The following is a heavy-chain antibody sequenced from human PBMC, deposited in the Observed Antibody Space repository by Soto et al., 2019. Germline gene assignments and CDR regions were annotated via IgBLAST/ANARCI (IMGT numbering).Heavy chain of an antibody. CDR1: GGTFSSYA. CDR2: IIPIFGTA. CDR3: ARGTYYYDSSGYPMTYYYYGMDV. V-gene: IGHV1-69*06. J-gene: IGHJ6*02. D-gene: IGHD3-22*01. Sequence: QVQLVQSGAEVKKPGSSVKVSCKASGGTFSSYAISWVRQAPGQGLEWMGEIIPIFGTANYAQKFQGRVTITADKSTSTAYMELSSLRSEDTAVYYCARGTYYYDSSGYPMTYYYYGMDVWGQGTTVTVSS.